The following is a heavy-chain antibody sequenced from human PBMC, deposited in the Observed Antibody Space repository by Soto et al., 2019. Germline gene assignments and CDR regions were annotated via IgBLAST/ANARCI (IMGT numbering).Heavy chain of an antibody. D-gene: IGHD6-19*01. CDR1: GGTFSSYA. CDR2: IIPIFGTA. J-gene: IGHJ4*02. Sequence: SVKVSCKASGGTFSSYAISWVRQAPGQGLEWMGGIIPIFGTANYAQKFQGRVTITADESTSTAYMELSSLRSEDTAVYSCAVTASSPGIAVAGTDYWGQGTLVTVSS. V-gene: IGHV1-69*13. CDR3: AVTASSPGIAVAGTDY.